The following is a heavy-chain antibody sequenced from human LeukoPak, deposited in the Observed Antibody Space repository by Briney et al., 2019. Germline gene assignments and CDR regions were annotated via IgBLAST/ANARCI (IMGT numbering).Heavy chain of an antibody. CDR2: IYPDDSDT. CDR3: ARRLDYGDYTDY. D-gene: IGHD4-17*01. Sequence: GESLKISCKGSGYSFTNYWIGWVRQMPGIGLEWMGIIYPDDSDTRYSPSFQGQVTISADKSISTAYLQWSSLKDSDTAMYYCARRLDYGDYTDYWGQGTLVTVSS. V-gene: IGHV5-51*01. J-gene: IGHJ4*02. CDR1: GYSFTNYW.